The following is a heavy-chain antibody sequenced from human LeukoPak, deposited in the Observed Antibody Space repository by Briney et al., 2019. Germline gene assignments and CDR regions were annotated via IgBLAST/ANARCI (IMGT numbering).Heavy chain of an antibody. CDR2: IYYSGST. V-gene: IGHV4-38-2*02. Sequence: SETLSLTCTVSGYSISSGYYWSWIRQPAGKGLEWIGRIYYSGSTYYNPSLKSRVTISVDTFKNQFSLKLSSVTAADTAVYYCARVTETGYGTSAVRTMDYWGQGTLVTVSS. J-gene: IGHJ4*02. CDR3: ARVTETGYGTSAVRTMDY. D-gene: IGHD4/OR15-4a*01. CDR1: GYSISSGYY.